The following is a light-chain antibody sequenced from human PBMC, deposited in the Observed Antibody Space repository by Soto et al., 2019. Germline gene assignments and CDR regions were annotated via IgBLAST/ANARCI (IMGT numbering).Light chain of an antibody. CDR1: QSVSSN. Sequence: EIVMTQSPATLSVSPGERATLSCRASQSVSSNLAWYQQKPGQAPRLLIYGSSTRATGIPARCSGSGSGTDFTLTISSLQSEDFAVYYCQQYNNWPPKYTFGQGTKLDIK. CDR2: GSS. V-gene: IGKV3-15*01. J-gene: IGKJ2*01. CDR3: QQYNNWPPKYT.